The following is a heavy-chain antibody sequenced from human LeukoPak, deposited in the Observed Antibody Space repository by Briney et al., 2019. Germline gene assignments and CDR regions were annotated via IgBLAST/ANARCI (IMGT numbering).Heavy chain of an antibody. Sequence: GGSLRLSCAASESTFSKFWMHWVRQAPGKGQVWVSGINRDGSTTTYADSVKGRFTVSRDNAKNTLYLQMNSLRAEDTAVYYCARGNYYGMDVWGQGTTVTVSS. CDR2: INRDGSTT. V-gene: IGHV3-74*03. J-gene: IGHJ6*02. CDR3: ARGNYYGMDV. CDR1: ESTFSKFW. D-gene: IGHD2/OR15-2a*01.